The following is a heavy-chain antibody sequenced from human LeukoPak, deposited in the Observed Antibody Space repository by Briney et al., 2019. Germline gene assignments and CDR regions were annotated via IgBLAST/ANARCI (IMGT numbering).Heavy chain of an antibody. J-gene: IGHJ1*01. Sequence: GSSVKVSCKASGGTFSSYAISWVRQAPGQGLEWMGRIIPILGIANYAQKFQGRVTITADKSTSTAYMELSSLRSEDTAVYYCARVRYCSSTSCNPAEYFQHWGQGTLVTVSS. CDR1: GGTFSSYA. D-gene: IGHD2-2*01. V-gene: IGHV1-69*04. CDR3: ARVRYCSSTSCNPAEYFQH. CDR2: IIPILGIA.